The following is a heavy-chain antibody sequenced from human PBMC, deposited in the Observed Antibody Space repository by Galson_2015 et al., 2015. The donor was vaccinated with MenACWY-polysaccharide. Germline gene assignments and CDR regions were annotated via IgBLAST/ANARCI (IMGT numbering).Heavy chain of an antibody. J-gene: IGHJ4*02. Sequence: SVKVSCKASGYTFTSYGISWVRQAPGQGLEWMGWISAYNGNTNYAQKLQGRVTMTTDTSTSTAYMELRSLRSDDTAVSYCARDRGITMVRGVIILPYTPFDYWGQGTLVTVSS. CDR2: ISAYNGNT. CDR1: GYTFTSYG. D-gene: IGHD3-10*01. CDR3: ARDRGITMVRGVIILPYTPFDY. V-gene: IGHV1-18*01.